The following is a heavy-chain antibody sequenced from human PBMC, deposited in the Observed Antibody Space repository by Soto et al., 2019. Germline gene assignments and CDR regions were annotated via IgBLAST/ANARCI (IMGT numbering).Heavy chain of an antibody. CDR2: ISGSGGST. D-gene: IGHD2-21*02. Sequence: GGSLRLSCAASGITFSSYAMSWVRQAPGKGLEWVSSISGSGGSTYYADSVKGRFTISRDNSKNTLYLQMNSPRAEDTAVYYLAKGLIPVETVTDSFEICGQGTMVTVSS. J-gene: IGHJ3*02. CDR3: AKGLIPVETVTDSFEI. CDR1: GITFSSYA. V-gene: IGHV3-23*01.